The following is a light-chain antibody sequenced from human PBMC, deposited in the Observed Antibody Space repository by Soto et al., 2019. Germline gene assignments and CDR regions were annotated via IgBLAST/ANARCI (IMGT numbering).Light chain of an antibody. CDR3: QQYGSSLIT. V-gene: IGKV4-1*01. J-gene: IGKJ5*01. CDR1: RSVLFTSNDKSF. Sequence: DIVMTQSPDSLAVSLCERATINCRSSRSVLFTSNDKSFVAWYQQKTGQAPRLLIYSSSIRATGIPDRFSGSGSGTDFTLTISSLEPEDFAVYYCQQYGSSLITFGQGTRLEIK. CDR2: SSS.